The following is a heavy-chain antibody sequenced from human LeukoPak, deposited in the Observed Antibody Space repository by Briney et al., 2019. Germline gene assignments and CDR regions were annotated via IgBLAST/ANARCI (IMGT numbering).Heavy chain of an antibody. J-gene: IGHJ5*02. CDR2: IIPIRGIA. CDR3: ARGYRIAANNWFDP. D-gene: IGHD6-6*01. V-gene: IGHV1-69*04. CDR1: GGTFSSYA. Sequence: SVKVSCKASGGTFSSYAISWVRQAPGQGLEWMGRIIPIRGIANYAQKFQGRVTITADKSTSTAYMELSSLRSEDTAVYYCARGYRIAANNWFDPWGQGTLVTVSS.